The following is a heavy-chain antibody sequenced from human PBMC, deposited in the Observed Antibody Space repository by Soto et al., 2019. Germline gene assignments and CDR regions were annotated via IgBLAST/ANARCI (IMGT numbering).Heavy chain of an antibody. CDR1: GFTVSSNY. Sequence: EVQLVETGGGLIQPGGSLRLSCAASGFTVSSNYMSWVRQAPGKGLEWVSVIYSGGSTYYADSVKGRFTISRDNSKNTLYLQMNSLRAEDTAVYYCARDSGIAVADETGDSDLYYYYGMDVWGQGTTVTVSS. CDR3: ARDSGIAVADETGDSDLYYYYGMDV. J-gene: IGHJ6*02. V-gene: IGHV3-53*02. D-gene: IGHD6-19*01. CDR2: IYSGGST.